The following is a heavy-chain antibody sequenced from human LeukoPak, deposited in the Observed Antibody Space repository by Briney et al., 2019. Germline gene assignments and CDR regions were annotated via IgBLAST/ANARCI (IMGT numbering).Heavy chain of an antibody. D-gene: IGHD2-15*01. CDR2: IDHSGST. CDR1: GGSFSGYY. CDR3: ARGSLTWYPTPFDY. V-gene: IGHV4-34*01. Sequence: SETLSLTCAVYGGSFSGYYWSWIRQPPGKGLEWIGEIDHSGSTNYNPSLKSRVTISVDTSKNQFSLKLSSVTAADTAVYYCARGSLTWYPTPFDYWGQGTLVTVSS. J-gene: IGHJ4*02.